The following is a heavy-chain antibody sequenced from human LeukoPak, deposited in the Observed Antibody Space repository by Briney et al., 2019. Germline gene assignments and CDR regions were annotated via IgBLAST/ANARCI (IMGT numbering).Heavy chain of an antibody. Sequence: SVKVSCKASGGTFSSYAISWVRQAPGQGLEWMGGIIPIFGTANYAQKFQGRVTITADKSTSTAYMELSSLRSEDTAVYYCARGDLKYYYDSSGYGFDPWGQGTLVTVSS. CDR3: ARGDLKYYYDSSGYGFDP. CDR2: IIPIFGTA. D-gene: IGHD3-22*01. V-gene: IGHV1-69*06. CDR1: GGTFSSYA. J-gene: IGHJ5*02.